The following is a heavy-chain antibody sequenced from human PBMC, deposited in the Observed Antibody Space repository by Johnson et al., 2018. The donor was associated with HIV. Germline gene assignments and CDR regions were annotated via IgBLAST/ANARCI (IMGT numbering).Heavy chain of an antibody. V-gene: IGHV3-23*04. CDR3: ARYSSSSRDTFDI. CDR1: GFTFSSYA. Sequence: VQLVESGGGLVQPGGSLGLSCAASGFTFSSYAMSWVRQAPGKGLEWVSAISGSGGSTYYADSVKGRFTISRDNAKNSLYLQMNSLRAEDTAGYYCARYSSSSRDTFDIWGQGTMVTVSS. J-gene: IGHJ3*02. CDR2: ISGSGGST. D-gene: IGHD6-13*01.